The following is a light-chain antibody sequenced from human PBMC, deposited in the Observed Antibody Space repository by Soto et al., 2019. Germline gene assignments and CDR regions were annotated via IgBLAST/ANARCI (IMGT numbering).Light chain of an antibody. CDR2: GAS. J-gene: IGKJ2*01. CDR3: QQYGSSLMYT. V-gene: IGKV3-20*01. Sequence: EIVLTQSPGTLSLSPGERATLSCRGSQSVSSSYLAWYQQKPGQAPRLLIYGASSRATGIPDRFSGSGSGTDFTITISRLEPEDFAVYYCQQYGSSLMYTFGQGTKLEIK. CDR1: QSVSSSY.